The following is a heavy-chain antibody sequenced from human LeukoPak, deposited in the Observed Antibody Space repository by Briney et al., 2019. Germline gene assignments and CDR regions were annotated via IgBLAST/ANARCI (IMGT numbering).Heavy chain of an antibody. CDR1: GGSISSGGYY. D-gene: IGHD3-10*01. CDR3: ARGPPPLWFGELGGNWFAP. CDR2: IYYSGST. V-gene: IGHV4-31*03. J-gene: IGHJ5*02. Sequence: SETLSLTCTVSGGSISSGGYYWSWIRQHPGKGLEWIGYIYYSGSTYYNPSLKSRVTISVDTSKNQFSLKLSSVTAADTAVYYCARGPPPLWFGELGGNWFAPWAREPLVPVPS.